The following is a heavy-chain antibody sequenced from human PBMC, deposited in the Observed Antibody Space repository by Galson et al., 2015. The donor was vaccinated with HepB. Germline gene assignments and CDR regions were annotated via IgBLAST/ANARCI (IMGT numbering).Heavy chain of an antibody. V-gene: IGHV1-18*01. D-gene: IGHD3-10*01. J-gene: IGHJ5*02. Sequence: SVKVSCKASGYTFTSYGISWVRQAPGQGLEWMGWISAYNGNTNYAQKLQGRVTMTTDTSTSTAYMELRSLRSDDTAVYYCARMERKITMVRGVMLVWFDPWGQGTLVTVSS. CDR1: GYTFTSYG. CDR2: ISAYNGNT. CDR3: ARMERKITMVRGVMLVWFDP.